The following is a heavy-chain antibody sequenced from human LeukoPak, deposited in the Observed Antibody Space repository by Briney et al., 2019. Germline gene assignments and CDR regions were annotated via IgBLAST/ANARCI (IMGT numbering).Heavy chain of an antibody. Sequence: ASVKVSCKASGGTFSSYAISWVRQAPGQGLEWMGWISAYNGNTNYAQKLQGRVTMTTDTSTSTAYMELRSLRSDGTAVYYCARDRVRLIDYWGQGTLVTISS. CDR1: GGTFSSYA. CDR3: ARDRVRLIDY. D-gene: IGHD3-10*01. CDR2: ISAYNGNT. V-gene: IGHV1-18*01. J-gene: IGHJ4*02.